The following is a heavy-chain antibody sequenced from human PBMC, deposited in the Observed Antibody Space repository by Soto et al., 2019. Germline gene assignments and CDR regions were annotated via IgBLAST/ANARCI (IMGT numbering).Heavy chain of an antibody. CDR1: GGSISSYY. Sequence: SETLSLTCTVSGGSISSYYWSWIRQPPGKGLEWIGYIYYSGSTNYNPSLKSRVTISVDTSKNQFSLRLSSVTATDTAVYYCARVAVAGSFDYWGQGTLVTVSS. CDR2: IYYSGST. V-gene: IGHV4-59*01. J-gene: IGHJ4*02. D-gene: IGHD6-19*01. CDR3: ARVAVAGSFDY.